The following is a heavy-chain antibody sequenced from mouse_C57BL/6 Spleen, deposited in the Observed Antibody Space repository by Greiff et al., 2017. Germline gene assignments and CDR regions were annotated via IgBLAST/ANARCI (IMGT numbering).Heavy chain of an antibody. CDR1: GYTFTGYW. CDR3: AKIYDGDYNWYCDV. J-gene: IGHJ1*03. V-gene: IGHV1-9*01. D-gene: IGHD2-3*01. Sequence: VQRVESGAELMKPGASVKLSCKATGYTFTGYWIEWVKQRPGHGLEWIGEILPGSGSTNYNEKFKGKATFTADTSSNTAYMQLSSLTTEDSAIDYGAKIYDGDYNWYCDVWGTGTTVTVSS. CDR2: ILPGSGST.